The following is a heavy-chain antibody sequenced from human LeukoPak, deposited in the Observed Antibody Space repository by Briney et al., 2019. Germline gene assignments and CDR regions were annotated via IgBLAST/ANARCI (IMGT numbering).Heavy chain of an antibody. J-gene: IGHJ6*03. CDR1: GGSIISYY. V-gene: IGHV4-59*01. CDR2: VYDSGTT. Sequence: PSETLSLTCTVSGGSIISYYWSWIRQPPGKGLEWFGYVYDSGTTNYNPSLKSRVTISVDTSKNQFSLKLSSVTAADTAVYYCARTTEGYCRSTSCYGFYYSYYMDVWGKGTTVTISS. CDR3: ARTTEGYCRSTSCYGFYYSYYMDV. D-gene: IGHD2-2*01.